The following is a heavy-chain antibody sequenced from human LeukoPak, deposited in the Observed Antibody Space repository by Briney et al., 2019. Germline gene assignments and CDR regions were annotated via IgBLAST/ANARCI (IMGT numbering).Heavy chain of an antibody. Sequence: GGSLRLSCAASGFTFSSYSMNWVRQAPGKGPEWVSYISSSSSTIYYADSVKGRFTISRDNAKNSLYLQMNSLRAEDAAVYYCAKEYTGSFSPFPSYFDYWGQGTLVTVSS. CDR3: AKEYTGSFSPFPSYFDY. CDR2: ISSSSSTI. CDR1: GFTFSSYS. D-gene: IGHD1-26*01. J-gene: IGHJ4*02. V-gene: IGHV3-48*01.